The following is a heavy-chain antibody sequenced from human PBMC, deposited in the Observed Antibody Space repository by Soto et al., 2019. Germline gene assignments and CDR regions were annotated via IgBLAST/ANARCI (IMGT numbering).Heavy chain of an antibody. CDR3: AKGYYYGSGSYHWYFDL. CDR1: GFTFDDYT. D-gene: IGHD3-10*01. Sequence: GGSLRLSCAASGFTFDDYTMHWVRQAPGKGLEWVSLISWDGGSTYYADSVKGRFTISRDNSKNSLYLQMNSLRTEDAALYYCAKGYYYGSGSYHWYFDLWGRGTLVTVSS. CDR2: ISWDGGST. V-gene: IGHV3-43*01. J-gene: IGHJ2*01.